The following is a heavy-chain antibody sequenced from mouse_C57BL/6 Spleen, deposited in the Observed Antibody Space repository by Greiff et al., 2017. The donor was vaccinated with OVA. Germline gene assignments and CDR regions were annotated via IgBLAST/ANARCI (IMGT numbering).Heavy chain of an antibody. V-gene: IGHV1-53*01. Sequence: VQLQQSGPELVKPGASVKLSCKASGYSFTSYWMSWVRQRPGQGLEWIGDIYPGNGGTNYKAQFNSQATLTVDKSSSTAYMQLSNLTSEDTAVYYCASGVGRLTSYDFDYWGQGTTLTVSS. J-gene: IGHJ2*01. CDR3: ASGVGRLTSYDFDY. CDR1: GYSFTSYW. D-gene: IGHD1-1*01. CDR2: IYPGNGGT.